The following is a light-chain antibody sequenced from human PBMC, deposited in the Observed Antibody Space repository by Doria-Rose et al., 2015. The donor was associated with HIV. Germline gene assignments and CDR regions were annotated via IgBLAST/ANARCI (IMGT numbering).Light chain of an antibody. J-gene: IGKJ1*01. V-gene: IGKV3-20*01. Sequence: TQSPGTLSLSPGERATLSCRASQRFSSTYLARYQQNPGQAPSLLIYDGSTRATGIPDRFSASGSGTDFTLTINRLEPEDFALYYCHQYGTSWTFGQGTKVEI. CDR3: HQYGTSWT. CDR1: QRFSSTY. CDR2: DGS.